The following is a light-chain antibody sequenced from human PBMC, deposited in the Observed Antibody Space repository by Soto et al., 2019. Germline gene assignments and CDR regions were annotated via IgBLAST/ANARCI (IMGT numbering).Light chain of an antibody. J-gene: IGLJ1*01. CDR2: EGS. CDR3: SSYTNINTRACV. CDR1: SSDVGSYNP. Sequence: QSVLTQPASVSGSPGQSITISCTGTSSDVGSYNPVSWYQQHPGKAPKLMIYEGSKWLSGVSNRFSGSKSGNTASLTISGLQAEDEAEYYCSSYTNINTRACVFGTGTKVTVL. V-gene: IGLV2-14*02.